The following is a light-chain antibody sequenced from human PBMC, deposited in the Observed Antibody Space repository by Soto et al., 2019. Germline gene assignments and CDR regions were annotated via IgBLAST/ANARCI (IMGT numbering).Light chain of an antibody. CDR3: QQRSHGPPWT. CDR2: DAS. J-gene: IGKJ1*01. Sequence: EIVLTQSPATLSLSPGERATLSCRASQSVSNYLAWYQQKPGQAPRLLIYDASNRATGIPARFSGSGSGTDFTLTISSLDSEDFAVYYCQQRSHGPPWTFGQGTKVDIK. V-gene: IGKV3-11*01. CDR1: QSVSNY.